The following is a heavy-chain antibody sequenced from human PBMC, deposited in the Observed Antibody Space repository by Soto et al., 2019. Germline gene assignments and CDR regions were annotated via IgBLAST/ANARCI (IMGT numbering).Heavy chain of an antibody. D-gene: IGHD3-9*01. CDR1: GFTFSNYA. V-gene: IGHV3-23*01. J-gene: IGHJ4*02. Sequence: GSLRLSCAGSGFTFSNYAMSWVRQAPGKGLEWLSRVTTMGSAQDYADSVKGRFTISRDDAKNSLYLQMSSLRSEDTAVYYCARDVDWAFDHWGQGTLVTVSS. CDR3: ARDVDWAFDH. CDR2: VTTMGSAQ.